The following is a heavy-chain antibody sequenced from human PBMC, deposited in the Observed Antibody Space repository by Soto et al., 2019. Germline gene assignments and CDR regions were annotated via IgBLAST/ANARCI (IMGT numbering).Heavy chain of an antibody. V-gene: IGHV4-39*01. CDR3: ARRTGTPGNYYYYYGMDV. Sequence: SETLSLTCTVSGGSISSSSYYWGWIRQPPGKGLEWIGSIYYSGSTYYNPSLKSRVTISVDTSKNQFSLKLSSVTAADTAVYYCARRTGTPGNYYYYYGMDVWGQGTTVT. D-gene: IGHD1-1*01. J-gene: IGHJ6*02. CDR1: GGSISSSSYY. CDR2: IYYSGST.